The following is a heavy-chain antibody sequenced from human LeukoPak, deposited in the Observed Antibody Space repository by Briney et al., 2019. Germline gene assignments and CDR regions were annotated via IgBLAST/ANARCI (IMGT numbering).Heavy chain of an antibody. V-gene: IGHV1-24*01. CDR2: FDPGDDET. J-gene: IGHJ5*01. D-gene: IGHD1-26*01. CDR3: ATEKDLLLDS. CDR1: GYSLSELS. Sequence: ASVKVSCKVSGYSLSELSTHWVRQAPGQGLEWMGGFDPGDDETIYAQKFQGRVTMTEDTSSDTAYLELSSLRSEDTAVYFCATEKDLLLDSWGQGTPVTVSS.